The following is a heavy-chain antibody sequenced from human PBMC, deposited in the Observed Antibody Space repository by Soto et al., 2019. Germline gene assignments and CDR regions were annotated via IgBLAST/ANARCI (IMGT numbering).Heavy chain of an antibody. V-gene: IGHV3-30*18. Sequence: SLRLSCAASGFTFSSYGMHWVRQAPGKGLEWVAVISYDGSNKYYADSVKGRFTISRDNSKNTLYLQMNSLRAEDTAVYYCAKDHRSVAGPFDYWGQGTLVTVSS. CDR2: ISYDGSNK. CDR1: GFTFSSYG. J-gene: IGHJ4*02. CDR3: AKDHRSVAGPFDY. D-gene: IGHD6-19*01.